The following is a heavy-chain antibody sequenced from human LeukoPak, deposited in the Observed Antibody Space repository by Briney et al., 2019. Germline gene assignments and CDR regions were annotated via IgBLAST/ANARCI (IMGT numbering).Heavy chain of an antibody. V-gene: IGHV1-69*06. Sequence: SVKVSCKASGGTFSNYAINWVRQAPGQGLEWMGGIIPIFGTTNHAQKFQGRVRITADKSTSTAYMELSSLRSEDTAVYYCARDKGTYYDILTAPTRDDAFDIWGQGTMVTVSS. J-gene: IGHJ3*02. D-gene: IGHD3-9*01. CDR3: ARDKGTYYDILTAPTRDDAFDI. CDR2: IIPIFGTT. CDR1: GGTFSNYA.